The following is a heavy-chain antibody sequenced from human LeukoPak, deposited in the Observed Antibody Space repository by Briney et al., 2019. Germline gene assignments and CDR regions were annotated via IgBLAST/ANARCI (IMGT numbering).Heavy chain of an antibody. CDR3: ARVGYYGSGSYYLDY. Sequence: SETLSLTCTVSGGSISSYYWSWIRQPPGKGLEWIGYIYYSGSTNYNPSLKSRVTISVDTSKNQFSLKLSSVTAADTAVYYCARVGYYGSGSYYLDYWGQGTLVTVSS. J-gene: IGHJ4*02. CDR2: IYYSGST. D-gene: IGHD3-10*01. CDR1: GGSISSYY. V-gene: IGHV4-59*01.